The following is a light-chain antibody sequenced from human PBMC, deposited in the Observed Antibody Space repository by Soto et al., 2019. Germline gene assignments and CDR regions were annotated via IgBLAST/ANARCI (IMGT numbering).Light chain of an antibody. V-gene: IGLV1-47*01. CDR3: AAWDDSLVV. Sequence: QSVLTQPPSASGTPGQTVTISCSGSSSNIGSAYIYWYQHLPGTAPKLLIYRNNQRPSGVPDRFSASKSCTSASLSIRGLRSEDDADYYCAAWDDSLVVFGGGTKVTVL. CDR1: SSNIGSAY. J-gene: IGLJ2*01. CDR2: RNN.